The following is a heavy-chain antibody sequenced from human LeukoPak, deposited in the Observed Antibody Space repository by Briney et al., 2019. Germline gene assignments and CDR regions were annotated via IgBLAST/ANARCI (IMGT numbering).Heavy chain of an antibody. J-gene: IGHJ4*02. CDR1: GGSISSGDYY. D-gene: IGHD3-10*01. Sequence: SETLSLTCTVSGGSISSGDYYWSWIRQPPGKGLEWIGYIYYSGSTNYNPSLKSRVTISVDTSKNQFSLKLSSVTAADTAVYYCASNYYGSGSLDYWGQGNLVTVSS. V-gene: IGHV4-61*08. CDR2: IYYSGST. CDR3: ASNYYGSGSLDY.